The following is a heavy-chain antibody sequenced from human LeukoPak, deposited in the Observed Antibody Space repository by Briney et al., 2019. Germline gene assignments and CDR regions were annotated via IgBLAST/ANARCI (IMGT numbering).Heavy chain of an antibody. J-gene: IGHJ6*02. D-gene: IGHD2-2*03. Sequence: PSETLSLTCAVSGGSISSGGYSWSWIRQPPGTGLEWIGYIYHSGSTYYNPSLKSRVTISVDRSKNQFSLKLSSVTAADTAVYYCARVAGYCSSTSCYYYYYYGMDVWGQGTTVTVSS. V-gene: IGHV4-30-2*01. CDR3: ARVAGYCSSTSCYYYYYYGMDV. CDR1: GGSISSGGYS. CDR2: IYHSGST.